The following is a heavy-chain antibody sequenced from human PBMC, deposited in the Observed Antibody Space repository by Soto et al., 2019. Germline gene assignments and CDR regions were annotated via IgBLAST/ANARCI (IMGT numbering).Heavy chain of an antibody. CDR2: ISSSSSYI. D-gene: IGHD4-17*01. CDR3: ARDHRNDYGDYFFDY. J-gene: IGHJ4*02. V-gene: IGHV3-21*01. Sequence: GGSLRLSCADSGFTFSSYSMNWVRQAPGKGLEWVSSISSSSSYIYYADSVKGRFTISRDNAKNSLYLQMNSLRAEDTAVYYCARDHRNDYGDYFFDYWGQGTLVTVSS. CDR1: GFTFSSYS.